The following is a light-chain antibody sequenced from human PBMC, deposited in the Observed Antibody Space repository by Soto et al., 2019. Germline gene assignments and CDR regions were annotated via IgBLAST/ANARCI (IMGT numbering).Light chain of an antibody. CDR1: SSDVGGYNY. J-gene: IGLJ2*01. V-gene: IGLV2-14*01. CDR2: DVT. Sequence: QSVLTQPASVSGSPGQSITFSCTGTSSDVGGYNYVSWYQQHPGKAPKVMIYDVTNRPSWVSNRFSGSKSGNTASLTISGLQAEDEADYYCSSYTSSSTVVFGGGTKVTVL. CDR3: SSYTSSSTVV.